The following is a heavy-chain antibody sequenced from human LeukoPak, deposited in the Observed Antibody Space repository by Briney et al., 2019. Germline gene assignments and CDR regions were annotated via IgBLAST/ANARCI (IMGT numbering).Heavy chain of an antibody. J-gene: IGHJ4*02. CDR3: ARHDGSSYYYDY. CDR2: IYYSGST. V-gene: IGHV4-59*01. CDR1: GGSISSYY. D-gene: IGHD3-22*01. Sequence: SETLSLTCTVSGGSISSYYWNWIRQPPGKGLEWIGYIYYSGSTEYNPSLKSRVTISVDTSKNQFSLKLSSVTAADTAVYYCARHDGSSYYYDYWGQGTLVTVSS.